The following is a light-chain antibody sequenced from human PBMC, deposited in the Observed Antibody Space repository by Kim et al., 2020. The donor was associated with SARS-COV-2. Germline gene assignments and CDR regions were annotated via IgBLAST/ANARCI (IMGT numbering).Light chain of an antibody. CDR2: DVT. CDR3: CSYAGDYSFV. CDR1: SREVGAYQF. J-gene: IGLJ1*01. Sequence: GQSVTISCTGTSREVGAYQFVSWYQQHPGKAPKLIISDVTTRPSGVPDRFSGSKSVNTASLTISGLQAEDEAEYYCCSYAGDYSFVFGTGTKVTVL. V-gene: IGLV2-11*03.